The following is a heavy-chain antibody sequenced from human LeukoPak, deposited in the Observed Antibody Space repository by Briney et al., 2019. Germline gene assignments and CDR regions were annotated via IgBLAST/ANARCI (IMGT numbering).Heavy chain of an antibody. Sequence: PSQTLSLTCTVSGGSISSGASDWGWIRQHPKRGLEWVGYINHSGSTYYNPSLGSRVTMSVDTSKNQFSLKLSSVTAADSAVYYCARAARQGFTMIVVLFFYFDLWGRGTLVTVSS. CDR3: ARAARQGFTMIVVLFFYFDL. CDR1: GGSISSGASD. J-gene: IGHJ2*01. CDR2: INHSGST. V-gene: IGHV4-31*03. D-gene: IGHD3-22*01.